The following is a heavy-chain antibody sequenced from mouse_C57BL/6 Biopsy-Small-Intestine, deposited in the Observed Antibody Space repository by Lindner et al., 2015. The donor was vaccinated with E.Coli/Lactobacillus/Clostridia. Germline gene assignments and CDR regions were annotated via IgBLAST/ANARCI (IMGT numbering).Heavy chain of an antibody. V-gene: IGHV1-39*01. CDR2: INPYYGST. CDR1: GYSFTDYS. D-gene: IGHD2-1*01. CDR3: ARSGGNPWFAY. Sequence: VQLQESGAELEKPGASMKISCKASGYSFTDYSMNWVKQSHGKSLEWIGNINPYYGSTNYNQKFKGKAILTVDKSSNTAYMQLNSLTSEDSAVYYCARSGGNPWFAYWGQGTLVTVSA. J-gene: IGHJ3*01.